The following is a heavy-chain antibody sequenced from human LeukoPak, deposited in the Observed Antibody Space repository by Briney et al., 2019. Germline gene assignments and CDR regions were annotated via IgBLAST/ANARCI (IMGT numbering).Heavy chain of an antibody. Sequence: GGSLRLSCAASGFTFNRFTIHWVRQTPGKGLEWVSLINRRGHTFYADSVKGRFTISRDNSRNSVFLQLNSLSAEDTAVYYCAKEVDCPSDCLFFHSWGQGTLVTVSS. CDR3: AKEVDCPSDCLFFHS. V-gene: IGHV3-43*01. J-gene: IGHJ4*02. CDR1: GFTFNRFT. D-gene: IGHD2-21*02. CDR2: INRRGHT.